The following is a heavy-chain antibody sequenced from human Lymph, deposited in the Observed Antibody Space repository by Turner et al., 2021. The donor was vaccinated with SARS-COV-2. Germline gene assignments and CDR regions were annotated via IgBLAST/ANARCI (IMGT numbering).Heavy chain of an antibody. Sequence: QVQLVQSASEVKKPGSSVTVSCKASGYTFTSYDINWVRQATGQGIGWMGWMNPNSGNTGYAQKFQGRVTMTRNTSISTAYMELSSLRSEDTAVYYCARAAQLTVWFDPWGQGTLVTVSS. CDR2: MNPNSGNT. CDR1: GYTFTSYD. CDR3: ARAAQLTVWFDP. J-gene: IGHJ5*02. V-gene: IGHV1-8*01. D-gene: IGHD3-9*01.